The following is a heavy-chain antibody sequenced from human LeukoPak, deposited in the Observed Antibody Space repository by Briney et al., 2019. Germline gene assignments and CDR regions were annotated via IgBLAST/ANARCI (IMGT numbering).Heavy chain of an antibody. CDR1: GFTFSSYA. J-gene: IGHJ6*02. CDR2: ISYDGSNK. Sequence: AGGSLRLSCAASGFTFSSYAMHWVRQAPGKGLEWVAVISYDGSNKYYADSVKGRFTTSRDNPKNTLYLQMNSLRAEDTAVYYCAKDLVDTMVRGVAYYYGMDVWGQGTTVTVSS. CDR3: AKDLVDTMVRGVAYYYGMDV. D-gene: IGHD3-10*01. V-gene: IGHV3-30*04.